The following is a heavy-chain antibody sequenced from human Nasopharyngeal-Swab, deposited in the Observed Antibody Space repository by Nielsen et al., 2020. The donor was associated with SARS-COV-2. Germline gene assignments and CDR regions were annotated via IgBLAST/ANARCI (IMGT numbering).Heavy chain of an antibody. CDR3: AADSSGYHDAFDI. J-gene: IGHJ3*02. V-gene: IGHV1-58*01. D-gene: IGHD3-22*01. CDR2: IVVGSGNT. Sequence: WVRQAPGQRLEWIGWIVVGSGNTNYAQKFQERVTITRDMSTRTAYMELSSLRSEDTAVYYCAADSSGYHDAFDIWGQGTMVTVSS.